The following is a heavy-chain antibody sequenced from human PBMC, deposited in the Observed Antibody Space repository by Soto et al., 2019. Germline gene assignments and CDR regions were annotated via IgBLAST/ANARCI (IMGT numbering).Heavy chain of an antibody. V-gene: IGHV1-3*01. Sequence: ASVKVSCKASGYTFTSYAMHWVRQAPGQRLEWMGWINAGNGNTKYSQKFRGRVTITRDTSASTAYMELSSLRSEDTAVYYCARGGYSSGWRAFFDYWGQGTLVTVSS. CDR3: ARGGYSSGWRAFFDY. CDR1: GYTFTSYA. J-gene: IGHJ4*02. CDR2: INAGNGNT. D-gene: IGHD6-19*01.